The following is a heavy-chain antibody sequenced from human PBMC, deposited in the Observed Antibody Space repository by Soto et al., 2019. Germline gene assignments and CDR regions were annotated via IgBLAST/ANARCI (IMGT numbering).Heavy chain of an antibody. Sequence: QVQLVQSGAEVKKPGSSVKVSCKASGGTFSSYTISWVRQAPGQGLEWMGRIIPILGIANYAQKFQGRVTITADKSTSTAYMELSSLRSEDTAVYYCARSPYCGSGLGYYYSMDVWGKGTTVTVSS. CDR2: IIPILGIA. V-gene: IGHV1-69*02. D-gene: IGHD3-10*01. CDR3: ARSPYCGSGLGYYYSMDV. J-gene: IGHJ6*03. CDR1: GGTFSSYT.